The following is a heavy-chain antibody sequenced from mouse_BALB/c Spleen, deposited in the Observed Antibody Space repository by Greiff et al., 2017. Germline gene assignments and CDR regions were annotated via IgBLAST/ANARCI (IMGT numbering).Heavy chain of an antibody. J-gene: IGHJ2*01. Sequence: EVQLVESGAGLVQPKGSLKLSCAASGFTFTTYAMNWVRQAPGKGLEWVARIRSKSNNYATYYADSVKDRFTISTDDSQSMLYLQMNNFKTEDAAMYYYVGHKDDYGSSLDYWGQGTTLTVSS. CDR3: VGHKDDYGSSLDY. CDR1: GFTFTTYA. D-gene: IGHD1-1*01. V-gene: IGHV10-1*02. CDR2: IRSKSNNYAT.